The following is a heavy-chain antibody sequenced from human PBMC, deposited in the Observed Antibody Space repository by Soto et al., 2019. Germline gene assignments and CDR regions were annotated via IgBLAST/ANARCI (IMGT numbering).Heavy chain of an antibody. D-gene: IGHD3-10*01. V-gene: IGHV4-39*01. CDR1: GGSISSSSYY. Sequence: QLQLQESGPGLVKPSETLSLTCTVSGGSISSSSYYWGWIRQPPGKGLEWIASIYYSGSTYYNPSLETRVTISVDTAKDPFSPKLRCVPAADTAVYYCARHGRTVVRGVIIAAGWFDPWGQGTLVTVSS. CDR2: IYYSGST. CDR3: ARHGRTVVRGVIIAAGWFDP. J-gene: IGHJ5*02.